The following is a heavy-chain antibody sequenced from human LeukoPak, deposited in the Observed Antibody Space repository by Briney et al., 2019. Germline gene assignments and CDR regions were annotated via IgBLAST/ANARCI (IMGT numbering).Heavy chain of an antibody. J-gene: IGHJ4*02. CDR1: GFTFSSYW. CDR2: IKQDGSEK. D-gene: IGHD3-10*01. V-gene: IGHV3-7*01. Sequence: PGGSLRLSCAASGFTFSSYWMSWVRQAPGKGLEWVANIKQDGSEKYYVDSVKGRFTISRDNAKNSLYLQMNSLRAEDTAVYYYARVRLWFGEFPYYFDYWGQGTLVTVSS. CDR3: ARVRLWFGEFPYYFDY.